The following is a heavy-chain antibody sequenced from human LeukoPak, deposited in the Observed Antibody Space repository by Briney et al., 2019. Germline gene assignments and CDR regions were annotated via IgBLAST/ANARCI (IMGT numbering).Heavy chain of an antibody. CDR3: AKDLKTWNYRGSDAFDI. D-gene: IGHD1-7*01. V-gene: IGHV3-30-3*01. Sequence: GGSLRLSCAASGFTFSSYAMHWVRQAPGKGLEWVAVISYDGSNKYYADSVKGRFTISRDNSKNTLYLQMNSLRAEDTAVYYCAKDLKTWNYRGSDAFDIWGQGTMVTVSS. CDR2: ISYDGSNK. CDR1: GFTFSSYA. J-gene: IGHJ3*02.